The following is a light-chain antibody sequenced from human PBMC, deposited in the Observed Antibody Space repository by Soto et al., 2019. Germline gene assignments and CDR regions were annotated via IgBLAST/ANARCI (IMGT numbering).Light chain of an antibody. V-gene: IGLV2-14*03. CDR2: DVS. Sequence: QSALTQPASVSGSPGQSITISCTGTSSDVGAYNYVSWYQQHPGKVPKVMIFDVSSRPSGVSNRFSGSKSGNTASLTISRLQAEDEADYYCSSYTTSSNVVFGGGTKLTVL. CDR1: SSDVGAYNY. J-gene: IGLJ2*01. CDR3: SSYTTSSNVV.